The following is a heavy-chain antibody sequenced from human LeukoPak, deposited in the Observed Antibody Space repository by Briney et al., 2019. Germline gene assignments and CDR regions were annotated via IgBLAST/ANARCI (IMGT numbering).Heavy chain of an antibody. J-gene: IGHJ4*02. V-gene: IGHV3-48*01. D-gene: IGHD5-24*01. Sequence: PGGSLRLSCAASGFTFSSYSMNWVRQAPGKGLEWVSYISSSSSTIYYADSVKGRFTISRDNAKNSLYLQMNSLRAEDTAVYYCARGEDGYNYGGDYWGQGTLVTVSS. CDR3: ARGEDGYNYGGDY. CDR2: ISSSSSTI. CDR1: GFTFSSYS.